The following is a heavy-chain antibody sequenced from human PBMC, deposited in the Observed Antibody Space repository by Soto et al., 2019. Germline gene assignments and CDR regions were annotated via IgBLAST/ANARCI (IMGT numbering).Heavy chain of an antibody. CDR2: ISLSGSTT. V-gene: IGHV3-23*01. D-gene: IGHD6-6*01. J-gene: IGHJ6*02. CDR3: ARGGYSSSAAGMDV. CDR1: GFAFSNYG. Sequence: GGSLRLSCAASGFAFSNYGMSWVRQAPGKGLERVSGISLSGSTTYYADSVKGRFTISRDNSKNTLYLQMNSLRAEDTAVYYCARGGYSSSAAGMDVWGQGTTVTVSS.